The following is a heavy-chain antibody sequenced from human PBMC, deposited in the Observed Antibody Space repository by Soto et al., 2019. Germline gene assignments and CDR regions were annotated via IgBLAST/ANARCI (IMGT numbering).Heavy chain of an antibody. CDR1: GFTVSSNY. Sequence: EVQLVESGGGLVQPGGSLRLSCAASGFTVSSNYMSWVRQAPGKGLEWVSVIYSGGSTYYADSVKGRFTISRDNSKNTLYLKMNSLKAEDTAVYYCARDLHGSGKPDFWGQGTLVTVSS. V-gene: IGHV3-66*01. CDR3: ARDLHGSGKPDF. D-gene: IGHD3-10*01. J-gene: IGHJ4*02. CDR2: IYSGGST.